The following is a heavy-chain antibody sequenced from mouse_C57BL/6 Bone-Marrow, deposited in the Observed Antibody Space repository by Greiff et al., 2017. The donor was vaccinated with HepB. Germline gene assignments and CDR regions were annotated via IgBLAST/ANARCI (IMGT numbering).Heavy chain of an antibody. CDR2: INPDSSTI. Sequence: GVDFSRYWMSWVRRAPGKGLEWIGEINPDSSTINYAPSLKDKFIISRDNAKNTLYLQMSKVRSEDTALYYCARYSNQAWFAYWGQGTLVTVSA. CDR1: GVDFSRYW. CDR3: ARYSNQAWFAY. J-gene: IGHJ3*01. V-gene: IGHV4-1*01. D-gene: IGHD2-5*01.